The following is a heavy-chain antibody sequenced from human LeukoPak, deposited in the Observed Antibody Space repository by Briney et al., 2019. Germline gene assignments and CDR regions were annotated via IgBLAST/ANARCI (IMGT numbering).Heavy chain of an antibody. CDR1: GGTFSSYA. J-gene: IGHJ6*03. D-gene: IGHD2-2*02. CDR3: ARGDIVVVPAAIGGADYYYYMDV. CDR2: IIPIFGTA. V-gene: IGHV1-69*05. Sequence: SVKVSCKASGGTFSSYAISWVRQAPGQGLEWMGRIIPIFGTANYAQKFQGRVTITTDESTSTAYMELSSLRSEDTAVYYCARGDIVVVPAAIGGADYYYYMDVWGKGTTVTVSS.